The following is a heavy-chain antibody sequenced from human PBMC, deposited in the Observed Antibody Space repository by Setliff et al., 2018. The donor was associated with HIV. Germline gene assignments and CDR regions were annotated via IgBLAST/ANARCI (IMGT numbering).Heavy chain of an antibody. CDR1: GFTFSSYS. CDR2: ISSRTNYI. D-gene: IGHD3-3*01. Sequence: PGGSLRLSCAASGFTFSSYSMSWVRQAPGKGLEWVSSISSRTNYIYYADSVKGRFTISRDNAKNSLYLQMNSLRAEDTAVYYCARDGDFTIFGEGLGYFDYWGQGTLVTVPQ. CDR3: ARDGDFTIFGEGLGYFDY. J-gene: IGHJ4*02. V-gene: IGHV3-21*01.